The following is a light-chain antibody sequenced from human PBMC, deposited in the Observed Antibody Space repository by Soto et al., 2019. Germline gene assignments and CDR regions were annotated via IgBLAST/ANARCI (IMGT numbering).Light chain of an antibody. CDR3: QSYDSSLSGYVV. V-gene: IGLV1-40*01. Sequence: QSALTQPPSVSGAPGQRVTISCTGSSSNIGGGYYVHWYQHLPGTAPKLLIYGNSNRPSGVPDRFSGSKSGTSASLAITWLQAEDEADYYCQSYDSSLSGYVVFGGGTKLTVL. J-gene: IGLJ2*01. CDR2: GNS. CDR1: SSNIGGGYY.